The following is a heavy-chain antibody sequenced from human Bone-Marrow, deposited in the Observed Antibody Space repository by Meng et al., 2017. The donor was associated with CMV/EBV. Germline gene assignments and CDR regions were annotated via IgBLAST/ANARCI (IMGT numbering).Heavy chain of an antibody. V-gene: IGHV1-18*01. Sequence: ASVKVSCKASGYTFTSYGISWVRQAPGQGLEWMGWISAYNGNTNYAQKLQGRVTMTTDTSTSTAYMELRSLRSDDTAVYYCARPGKGYCSSTSCYTYGYYYYYGMDVWGQGTTVTVSS. CDR3: ARPGKGYCSSTSCYTYGYYYYYGMDV. J-gene: IGHJ6*02. CDR2: ISAYNGNT. CDR1: GYTFTSYG. D-gene: IGHD2-2*02.